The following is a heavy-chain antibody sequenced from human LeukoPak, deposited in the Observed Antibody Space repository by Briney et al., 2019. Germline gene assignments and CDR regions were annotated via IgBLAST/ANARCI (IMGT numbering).Heavy chain of an antibody. J-gene: IGHJ4*02. D-gene: IGHD3-10*01. CDR3: AREGSAYFDY. CDR2: INHSGST. Sequence: NPSETLSLTCAVYGGSFSGYYWSWIRQPPGKGLEWIGEINHSGSTNYNPSLKSRVTISVDTSKNQFSLKLSSVTAADTAVYYCAREGSAYFDYWGQGTLVTVSS. V-gene: IGHV4-34*01. CDR1: GGSFSGYY.